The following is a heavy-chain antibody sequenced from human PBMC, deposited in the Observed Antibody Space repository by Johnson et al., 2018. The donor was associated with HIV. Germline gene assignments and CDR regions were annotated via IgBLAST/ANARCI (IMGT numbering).Heavy chain of an antibody. CDR3: TRDRSLLGPGNAFDI. Sequence: MLLVESGGGLVQPGRSLRLSCQVSGFTFGDYAVSWVRQAPGKGLEWVGFIRSKAYGGTTEYAASVEGRFLISRDDSKSFAYLQLNSLQTEDTGVYYCTRDRSLLGPGNAFDIWGQGTMVIVSS. CDR1: GFTFGDYA. J-gene: IGHJ3*02. CDR2: IRSKAYGGTT. D-gene: IGHD2-8*02. V-gene: IGHV3-49*04.